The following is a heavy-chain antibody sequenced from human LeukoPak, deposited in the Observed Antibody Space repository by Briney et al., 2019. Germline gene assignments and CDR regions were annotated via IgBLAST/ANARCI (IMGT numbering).Heavy chain of an antibody. V-gene: IGHV1-8*01. D-gene: IGHD7-27*01. CDR1: GYTFTSYD. J-gene: IGHJ4*02. CDR3: ARGPPNWGYDY. Sequence: ASVKVSCKASGYTFTSYDINWVRQATGQGLEWMGWMSPNSGNTGYAQKFQGRVTMTRSTSMSTAYMELSSLRSEDTAVYYCARGPPNWGYDYWGQGTLVTVSS. CDR2: MSPNSGNT.